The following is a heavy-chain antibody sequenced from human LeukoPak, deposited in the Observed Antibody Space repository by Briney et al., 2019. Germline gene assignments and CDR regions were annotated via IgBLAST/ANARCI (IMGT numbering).Heavy chain of an antibody. Sequence: GGSLRLSCAASGFTFSDYYMSWIRQAPGKGLEWVSYISSSGSTIYYADSVKGRLTISRDNAKNSLYLQMNSLRAEDTAVYYCARGSGSGSYYFPPDFDYWGQGTLVIVSS. CDR3: ARGSGSGSYYFPPDFDY. CDR1: GFTFSDYY. D-gene: IGHD3-10*01. V-gene: IGHV3-11*01. J-gene: IGHJ4*02. CDR2: ISSSGSTI.